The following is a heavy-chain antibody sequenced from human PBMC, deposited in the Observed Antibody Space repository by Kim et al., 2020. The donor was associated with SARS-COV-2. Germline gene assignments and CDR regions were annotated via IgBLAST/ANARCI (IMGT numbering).Heavy chain of an antibody. Sequence: GKNYAQKFQGRVTMTRDKSISTAYRGLRRLRSDDTAVYYCARMVVYAFDIWGQGTMVTVSS. V-gene: IGHV1-2*02. CDR3: ARMVVYAFDI. J-gene: IGHJ3*02. CDR2: GK. D-gene: IGHD2-8*02.